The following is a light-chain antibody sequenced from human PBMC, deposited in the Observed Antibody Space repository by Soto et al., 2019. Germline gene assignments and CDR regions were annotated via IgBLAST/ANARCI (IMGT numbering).Light chain of an antibody. J-gene: IGLJ1*01. V-gene: IGLV2-8*01. CDR3: SSYAGSNNFV. Sequence: QSALSQPASVSGSPGQSVTISCTGTSSDIGAYIYVSWYQQHPGKAPKLMISEVSRRPSGVPERFSGSKSGNTASLTVSGLQADDEAHYYCSSYAGSNNFVFGTGTKV. CDR1: SSDIGAYIY. CDR2: EVS.